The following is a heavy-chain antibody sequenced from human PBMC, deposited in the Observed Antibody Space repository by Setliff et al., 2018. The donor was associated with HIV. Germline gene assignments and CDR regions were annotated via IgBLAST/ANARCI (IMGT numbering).Heavy chain of an antibody. V-gene: IGHV4-34*01. CDR2: INHSGRA. J-gene: IGHJ2*01. CDR3: AREMFGGIAARLKYFDL. CDR1: GESFSGYY. D-gene: IGHD6-6*01. Sequence: SETLSLTCAVYGESFSGYYWSWIRQPAGKGLEWLGEINHSGRAKYNPSLKSRASISVDTSKNQFSLKLSSVTAADTAVYYCAREMFGGIAARLKYFDLWGRGTLVTVSS.